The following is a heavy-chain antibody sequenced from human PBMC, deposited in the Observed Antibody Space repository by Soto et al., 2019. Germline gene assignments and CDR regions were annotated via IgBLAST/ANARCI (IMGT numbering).Heavy chain of an antibody. CDR3: ARDPVLQDNAMVTDYYYYGMDV. D-gene: IGHD5-18*01. Sequence: PGGSLRLSCAASGFTFSSYAMHWVRQAPGKGLEWVAVISYDGSNKYYADSVKGRFTISRDNSKNTLYLQMNSLRAEDTAVYYCARDPVLQDNAMVTDYYYYGMDVWGQGTTVTVSS. V-gene: IGHV3-30-3*01. CDR1: GFTFSSYA. J-gene: IGHJ6*02. CDR2: ISYDGSNK.